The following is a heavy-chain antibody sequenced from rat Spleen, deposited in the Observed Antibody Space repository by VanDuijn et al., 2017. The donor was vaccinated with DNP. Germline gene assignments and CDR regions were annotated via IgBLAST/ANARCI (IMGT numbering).Heavy chain of an antibody. CDR2: IRTAPNNYAT. D-gene: IGHD4-3*01. CDR1: GFTFSGYW. CDR3: TASGIRGTGAMDA. Sequence: VQLVETGGGLVQPGRSLKLSCIASGFTFSGYWMYWVRQVPGKGLEWVARIRTAPNNYATSYADSVKDRFTISRDDSKNMVYLQMDNLRTEEEAMYYCTASGIRGTGAMDAWGQGTSVTVSS. J-gene: IGHJ4*01. V-gene: IGHV10-5*01.